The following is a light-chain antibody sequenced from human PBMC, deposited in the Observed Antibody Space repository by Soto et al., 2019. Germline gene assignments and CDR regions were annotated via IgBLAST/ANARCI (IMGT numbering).Light chain of an antibody. Sequence: EIVMTQSPVTLSVSPGERATLSCRASQSISSNLAWHQQKPGQAPRLLIYSASTRATGVPARFSGSGSGTEFTLTISSLQSEDFAVYYCQEYGTSRTFGQGTKVDIK. CDR2: SAS. CDR1: QSISSN. CDR3: QEYGTSRT. J-gene: IGKJ1*01. V-gene: IGKV3-15*01.